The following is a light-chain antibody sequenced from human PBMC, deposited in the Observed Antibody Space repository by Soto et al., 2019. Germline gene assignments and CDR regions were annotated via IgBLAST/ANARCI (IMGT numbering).Light chain of an antibody. CDR1: QSVSSN. CDR3: QQYNNWLST. CDR2: GAS. V-gene: IGKV3-15*01. Sequence: EIVMTQSPATLSVSPGERATLSCRASQSVSSNLAWYQQKPGQAPRLLIYGASTRATGIPARFSGSGSVTEFTLTISSLQSEDFAVYYCQQYNNWLSTFGGGTKVEIK. J-gene: IGKJ4*01.